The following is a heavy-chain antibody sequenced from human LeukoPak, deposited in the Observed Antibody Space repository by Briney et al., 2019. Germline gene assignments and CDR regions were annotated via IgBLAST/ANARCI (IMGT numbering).Heavy chain of an antibody. Sequence: PGGSLRLSCAASGFTFSSYCMNWIRQAPGKGQEWVSYISSNGSSIYYADSVKGRFTISRDNAKNTLYLQMNSLRAEDTAVYYCASAQIDGSSTSCYNDYWGQGTLVTVSS. CDR3: ASAQIDGSSTSCYNDY. J-gene: IGHJ4*02. CDR2: ISSNGSSI. V-gene: IGHV3-48*04. CDR1: GFTFSSYC. D-gene: IGHD2-2*02.